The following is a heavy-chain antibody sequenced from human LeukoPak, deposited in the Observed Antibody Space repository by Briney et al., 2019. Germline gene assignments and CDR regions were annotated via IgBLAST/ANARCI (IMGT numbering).Heavy chain of an antibody. V-gene: IGHV4-59*01. J-gene: IGHJ4*02. Sequence: PSETLSLTCTVSGGSINSYYWSWIRQPPGKGLEWIGYIYYSGSTNYNPSLKSRITISVDTSKNQFSLKLSSVTAADTAVYYCARDHRGGSYYDYWGRGTLVTVSS. D-gene: IGHD1-26*01. CDR3: ARDHRGGSYYDY. CDR2: IYYSGST. CDR1: GGSINSYY.